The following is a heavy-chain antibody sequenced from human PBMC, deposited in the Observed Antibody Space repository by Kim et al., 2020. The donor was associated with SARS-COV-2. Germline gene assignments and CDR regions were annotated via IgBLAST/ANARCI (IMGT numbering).Heavy chain of an antibody. V-gene: IGHV5-51*01. CDR3: ARHLYSSSSLYYYYSYGMDV. D-gene: IGHD6-13*01. CDR2: IYPGDSDT. J-gene: IGHJ6*02. Sequence: GESLKISCKGSGYSFTSYWIGWVRQMPGKGLEWMGIIYPGDSDTRYSPSFQGQVTISADKSISTAYLQWSSLKASDDAMYYCARHLYSSSSLYYYYSYGMDVWGQGTTVTVSS. CDR1: GYSFTSYW.